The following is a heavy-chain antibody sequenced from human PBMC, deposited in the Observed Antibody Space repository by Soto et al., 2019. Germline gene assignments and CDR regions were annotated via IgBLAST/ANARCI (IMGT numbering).Heavy chain of an antibody. CDR2: ISGSGGST. V-gene: IGHV3-23*01. D-gene: IGHD2-8*01. J-gene: IGHJ4*02. CDR3: AKEPYCTIGVCYNFDY. Sequence: EVQLLESGGGLVQPGGSLRLSCAASGFTFSSYAMSWVRQAPGKGLEWVSAISGSGGSTYYADSVKGRFTISRDNSKNTPYLQMNSLRAEDTAVYYCAKEPYCTIGVCYNFDYWGQGTLVTVSS. CDR1: GFTFSSYA.